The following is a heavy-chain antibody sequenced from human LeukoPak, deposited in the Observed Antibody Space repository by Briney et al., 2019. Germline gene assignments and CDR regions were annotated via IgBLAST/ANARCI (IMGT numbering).Heavy chain of an antibody. CDR3: ARVSSSFAYYFDY. D-gene: IGHD6-6*01. J-gene: IGHJ4*02. CDR1: GFTFSDYN. CDR2: ITSGTTYI. V-gene: IGHV3-21*01. Sequence: GGSLRLSCAASGFTFSDYNMNWVRQSPEKGLEWVSSITSGTTYIYYADSVRGRFTLSRDNAKNSLYLQMNSLRAEDTAVYYCARVSSSFAYYFDYWGQGTLVTVSS.